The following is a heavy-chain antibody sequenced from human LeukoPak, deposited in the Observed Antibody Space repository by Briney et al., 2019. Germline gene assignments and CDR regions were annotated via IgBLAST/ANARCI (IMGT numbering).Heavy chain of an antibody. Sequence: SETLSLTCAVSGYSISSGYYWGWIRQPPGKGLEWIRSIYRSRTTTYNPSLKSRVTISVDTSKTQFSLKLSSVTAADTAVYYCARGQRNPDYWGQGTLVTVSS. V-gene: IGHV4-38-2*01. CDR2: IYRSRTT. CDR3: ARGQRNPDY. CDR1: GYSISSGYY. D-gene: IGHD6-25*01. J-gene: IGHJ4*02.